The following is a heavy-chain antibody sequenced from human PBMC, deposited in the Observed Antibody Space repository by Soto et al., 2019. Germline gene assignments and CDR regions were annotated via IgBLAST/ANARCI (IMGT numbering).Heavy chain of an antibody. V-gene: IGHV4-4*07. D-gene: IGHD1-26*01. CDR3: ARTVGAAYYFDF. Sequence: VQLQESGPGLVKPSETLSLTCNVSGGSMRRYYWSWIRQPAGKGLEWIGRVWTSGSTNYNPSLKSRVTMSIDTSNNHFSLKLNSVTAADTAVYYCARTVGAAYYFDFWGQGTLVTVSS. J-gene: IGHJ4*02. CDR1: GGSMRRYY. CDR2: VWTSGST.